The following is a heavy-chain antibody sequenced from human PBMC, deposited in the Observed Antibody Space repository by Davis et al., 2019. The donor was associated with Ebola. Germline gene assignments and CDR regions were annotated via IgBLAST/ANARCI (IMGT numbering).Heavy chain of an antibody. D-gene: IGHD6-19*01. CDR1: GFTFDDYA. CDR3: ARDRQWLVS. V-gene: IGHV3-9*01. J-gene: IGHJ4*02. Sequence: GGSLRLSCAASGFTFDDYAMHWVRQAPGKGLEWVSGISWNSDNIGYADSVKGRFTISRDNAKNSLYLQMNSLRAEDTAVYYRARDRQWLVSWGQGTLVTVSS. CDR2: ISWNSDNI.